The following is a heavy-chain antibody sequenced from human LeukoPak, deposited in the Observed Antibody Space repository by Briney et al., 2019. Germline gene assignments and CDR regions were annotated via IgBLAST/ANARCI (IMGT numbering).Heavy chain of an antibody. CDR3: ANGRYYYGMDV. Sequence: PGRSLRLSCAASGFTFDDYGMDWVRHAPGKGLEGVSGISWDSGSIGYADCVKGRFTISRDNAKNSLYLQMNSLRAEDTALYYCANGRYYYGMDVWGQGTTVTVSS. CDR1: GFTFDDYG. J-gene: IGHJ6*02. V-gene: IGHV3-9*01. CDR2: ISWDSGSI.